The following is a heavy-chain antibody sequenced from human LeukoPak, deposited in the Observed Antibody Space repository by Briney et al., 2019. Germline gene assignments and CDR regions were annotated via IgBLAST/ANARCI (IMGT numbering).Heavy chain of an antibody. J-gene: IGHJ4*02. Sequence: GESLKISCKGSGYSFTTYWIAWVRQMPGKGLEWMGIIFPGDSGTRYSPSFQGQVTISADKSISTAYLQWSSLKASDSAMYYCARSASGWGFDDWGQGTLVTVSS. V-gene: IGHV5-51*01. CDR2: IFPGDSGT. CDR1: GYSFTTYW. D-gene: IGHD6-19*01. CDR3: ARSASGWGFDD.